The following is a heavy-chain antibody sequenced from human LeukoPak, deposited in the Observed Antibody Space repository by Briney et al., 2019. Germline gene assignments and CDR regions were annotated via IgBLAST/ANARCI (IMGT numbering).Heavy chain of an antibody. CDR3: VKTSYYDVLTYYYDAFDI. CDR2: IRDNGGST. D-gene: IGHD3-9*01. Sequence: PGGSLRLSCSSSGFTLNAYAMHGVRQAPAKGLEYVSAIRDNGGSTYYAESLKGRFTISRHNSKNTVYLQMSSLSAEDTAVYFCVKTSYYDVLTYYYDAFDIWGQGTMVTVSS. V-gene: IGHV3-64D*09. J-gene: IGHJ3*02. CDR1: GFTLNAYA.